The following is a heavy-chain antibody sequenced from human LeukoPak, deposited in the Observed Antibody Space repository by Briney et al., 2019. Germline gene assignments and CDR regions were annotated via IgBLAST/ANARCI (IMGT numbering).Heavy chain of an antibody. D-gene: IGHD4-17*01. CDR2: IWYDGSIK. CDR1: GLTFSSYG. Sequence: PGGSLRLSCAASGLTFSSYGMHCVRQAPGKGLEWVALIWYDGSIKYYEDSVKGRFTISRDNSKNTLYLQMNSLRAEDTAVYYCARDQADGDYYFDYWGQGTLVTVSS. J-gene: IGHJ4*02. CDR3: ARDQADGDYYFDY. V-gene: IGHV3-33*01.